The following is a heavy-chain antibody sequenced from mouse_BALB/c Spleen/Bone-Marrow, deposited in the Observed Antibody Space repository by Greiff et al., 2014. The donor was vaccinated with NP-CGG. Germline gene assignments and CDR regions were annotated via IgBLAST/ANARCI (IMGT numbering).Heavy chain of an antibody. CDR2: ISIYSGNT. CDR3: ARGFLGYFDY. J-gene: IGHJ2*01. Sequence: QVQLKESGPELVWPGVSVKISCKGSGYTFTDYPMHWVKQSHAKSLEWIGVISIYSGNTNYNQNFKGKAKMTVDKSSSTVYMELARLTSEDSAIYHCARGFLGYFDYWGQGTTLTVSS. V-gene: IGHV1S137*01. CDR1: GYTFTDYP.